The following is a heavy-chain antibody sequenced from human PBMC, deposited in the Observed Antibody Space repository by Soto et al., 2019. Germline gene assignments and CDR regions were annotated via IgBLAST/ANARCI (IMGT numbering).Heavy chain of an antibody. J-gene: IGHJ6*02. CDR3: ARVSVAGYYYAMDV. CDR2: IYSDGST. V-gene: IGHV3-53*02. CDR1: GFAVSRSY. Sequence: EVQLVETGGGLIQPGGSLRLSCAASGFAVSRSYMTWVRQSPGKGLEWVSIIYSDGSTYYADSVKGRFTIYRDNSENTLLLQMNSLRAEDTAVYYCARVSVAGYYYAMDVWGQGTTVNVSS. D-gene: IGHD6-19*01.